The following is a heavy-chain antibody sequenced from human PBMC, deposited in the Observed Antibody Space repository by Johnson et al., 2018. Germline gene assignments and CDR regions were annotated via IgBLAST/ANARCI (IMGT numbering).Heavy chain of an antibody. V-gene: IGHV3-66*02. Sequence: VQLVESGGVLVQPGGSLRLSCEASGFTVSSNYISWVRQAPGQGLEWVSVIYPGGITYHADSVKGRFPFSRDNSKNTRYLQMNSLRVEDTAVYYCANLRAGNYMDVWGKGTTVTVSS. CDR3: ANLRAGNYMDV. CDR1: GFTVSSNY. J-gene: IGHJ6*03. CDR2: IYPGGIT. D-gene: IGHD4-17*01.